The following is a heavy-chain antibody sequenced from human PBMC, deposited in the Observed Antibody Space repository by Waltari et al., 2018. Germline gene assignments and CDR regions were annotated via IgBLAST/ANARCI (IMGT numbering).Heavy chain of an antibody. V-gene: IGHV4-59*01. CDR1: GGSISSYY. CDR2: IYYSGST. CDR3: ARNRPYYGSGSYPSAFDI. Sequence: QVQLQESGPGLVKPSETLSLTCTVSGGSISSYYWSWIRQPPGTGLEWIGYIYYSGSTNYNPSLKSRVTISVDTSKNQFSLKLSSVTAADTAVYYCARNRPYYGSGSYPSAFDIWGQGTMVTVSS. D-gene: IGHD3-10*01. J-gene: IGHJ3*02.